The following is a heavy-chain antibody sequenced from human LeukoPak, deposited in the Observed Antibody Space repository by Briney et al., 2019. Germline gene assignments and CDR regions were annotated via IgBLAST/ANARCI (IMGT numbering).Heavy chain of an antibody. J-gene: IGHJ3*02. V-gene: IGHV1-18*01. D-gene: IGHD1-26*01. CDR3: ARDNVPWELQGLAFDI. Sequence: KLQGRVTMTTDTSTSTAYMELRSLRSDDTAVYYCARDNVPWELQGLAFDIWGQGTMVTVSS.